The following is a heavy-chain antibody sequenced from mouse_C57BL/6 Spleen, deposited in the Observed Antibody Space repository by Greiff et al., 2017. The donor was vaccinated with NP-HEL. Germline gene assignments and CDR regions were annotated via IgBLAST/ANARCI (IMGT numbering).Heavy chain of an antibody. CDR2: IYPGSGST. V-gene: IGHV1-55*01. D-gene: IGHD4-1*01. J-gene: IGHJ3*01. CDR3: ARIQLTGAWFAY. Sequence: QVQLKQPGAELVKPGASVKMSCKASGYTFTSYWITWVKQRPGQGLEWIGDIYPGSGSTNYNEKFKSKATLTVDTSSSTAYMQLSSLTSGDSAVYYGARIQLTGAWFAYWGQGTLVTVSA. CDR1: GYTFTSYW.